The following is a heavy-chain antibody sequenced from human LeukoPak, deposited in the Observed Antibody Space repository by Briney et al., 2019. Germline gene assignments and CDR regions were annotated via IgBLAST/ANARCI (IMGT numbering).Heavy chain of an antibody. V-gene: IGHV4-61*02. CDR1: GGSISSGSYY. CDR2: IFTSGST. D-gene: IGHD3-10*01. Sequence: SETLSLTCTVSGGSISSGSYYWSWIRQPAGKGLEWIGRIFTSGSTKYNPSLKSRVTISVDTSKNQFSLKLSSVTAADTAVYYCASEGKITMVRGVIRYYYMDVWGKGTTVTISS. CDR3: ASEGKITMVRGVIRYYYMDV. J-gene: IGHJ6*03.